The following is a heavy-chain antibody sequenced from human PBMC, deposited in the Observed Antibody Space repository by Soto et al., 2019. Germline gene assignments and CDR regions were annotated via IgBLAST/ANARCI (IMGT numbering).Heavy chain of an antibody. CDR2: IIPIFGTA. CDR1: GGTFSSYA. V-gene: IGHV1-69*13. D-gene: IGHD5-12*01. Sequence: AASVKVSCKXSGGTFSSYAISWVRQAPGQGLEWMGGIIPIFGTANYAQKFQGRVTITADESTSTAYMELSSLRSEDTAVYYCARFGGYSGYDSIHWFDPWGQGTLVTVSS. J-gene: IGHJ5*02. CDR3: ARFGGYSGYDSIHWFDP.